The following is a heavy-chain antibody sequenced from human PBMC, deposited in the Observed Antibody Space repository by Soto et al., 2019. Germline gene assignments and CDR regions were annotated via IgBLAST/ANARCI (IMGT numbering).Heavy chain of an antibody. CDR3: ARTSNWFDP. CDR2: IHYSGST. Sequence: QVQLQESGPGLAKPSQTLSLSCTVSGDSISSGTYYWSWIRQHPGKGLEWIGYIHYSGSTYSNPSLKSRVTISVDPSQNQFSLKLSSVTAADTAVYYCARTSNWFDPWGQGTLVTVSS. CDR1: GDSISSGTYY. J-gene: IGHJ5*02. V-gene: IGHV4-31*03.